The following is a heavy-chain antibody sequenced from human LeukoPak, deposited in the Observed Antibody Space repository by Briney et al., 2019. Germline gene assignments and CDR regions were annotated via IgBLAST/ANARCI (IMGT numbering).Heavy chain of an antibody. CDR1: GFTFNNYP. CDR2: ITGGADST. J-gene: IGHJ6*03. CDR3: ARVGPPYYYYYYMDV. V-gene: IGHV3-23*01. Sequence: PGGSLRLSCAGSGFTFNNYPISWVRQTPGKGLEWVSAITGGADSTYYADSVKGRFTISRDNSKNTLYLQMNSLRAEDTAVYYCARVGPPYYYYYYMDVWGKGTTVTVSS.